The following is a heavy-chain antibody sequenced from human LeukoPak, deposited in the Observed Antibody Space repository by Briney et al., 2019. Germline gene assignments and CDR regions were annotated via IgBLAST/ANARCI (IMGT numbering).Heavy chain of an antibody. V-gene: IGHV3-21*01. CDR3: ARGGGYCGGDCYGIDY. Sequence: GGSLRLSCAASGFTFSSYAMSWARQAPGKGLEWVSSISSSSSYIYYADSVQGRFTISRDNAKNSLYLQMDSLRVEDTAVYYCARGGGYCGGDCYGIDYWGQGALVTVSS. CDR2: ISSSSSYI. CDR1: GFTFSSYA. D-gene: IGHD2-21*01. J-gene: IGHJ4*02.